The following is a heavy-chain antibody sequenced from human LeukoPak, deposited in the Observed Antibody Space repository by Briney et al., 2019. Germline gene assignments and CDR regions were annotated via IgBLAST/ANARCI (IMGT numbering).Heavy chain of an antibody. CDR2: ISGSGGST. J-gene: IGHJ3*02. CDR3: AKAGKLRYFDWDAFDI. V-gene: IGHV3-23*01. D-gene: IGHD3-9*01. Sequence: PGGSLRLSCAASGFTFSSYATSWVRQTPGKGLEWVSAISGSGGSTYYADSVKGRFTISRDNSKNTLYLQMNSLRAEDTAVYYCAKAGKLRYFDWDAFDIWGQGTMVTVSS. CDR1: GFTFSSYA.